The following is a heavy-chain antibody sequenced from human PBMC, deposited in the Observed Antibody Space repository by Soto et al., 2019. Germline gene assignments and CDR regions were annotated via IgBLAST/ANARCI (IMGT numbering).Heavy chain of an antibody. J-gene: IGHJ4*02. CDR1: GYICIHCF. D-gene: IGHD1-26*01. CDR3: ARSLGETTSLFDY. CDR2: INPSSGTT. V-gene: IGHV1-46*01. Sequence: QVQLVQSGAEMKQPGASVKLSCQASGYICIHCFMHWVRQAHGQGLEWMGGINPSSGTTPYAQKFQGRVTVTRDTSTSTVYMELSSLGSGETAMYYCARSLGETTSLFDYWGQGSLVTVSA.